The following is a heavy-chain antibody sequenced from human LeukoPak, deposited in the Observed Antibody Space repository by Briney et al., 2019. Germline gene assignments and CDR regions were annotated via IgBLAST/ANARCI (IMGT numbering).Heavy chain of an antibody. J-gene: IGHJ4*02. CDR2: IYGGGNT. CDR1: GFIVSTKY. CDR3: AFHFGVASGLDY. D-gene: IGHD3-3*01. V-gene: IGHV3-66*02. Sequence: GGSLRFSCAASGFIVSTKYMGWVRQSPGKGLEWVSVIYGGGNTYYAHSLKGRFTISRDNSKNTLYLQMNSLRPEDTAVFYCAFHFGVASGLDYWGQGSLVTVSS.